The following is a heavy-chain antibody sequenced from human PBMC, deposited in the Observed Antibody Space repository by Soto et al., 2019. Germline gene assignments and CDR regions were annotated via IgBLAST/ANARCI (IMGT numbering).Heavy chain of an antibody. J-gene: IGHJ4*02. Sequence: GGSLRLSCAGSGFTLSDHYIDWVRQAPGKGLEWVGRSRDKAQGYSITYAASVKGRFTTSRDESKNSVYLQMNSLRAEDTAVYYCASSGARGYWGQGTLVTVSS. CDR2: SRDKAQGYSI. V-gene: IGHV3-72*01. CDR1: GFTLSDHY. CDR3: ASSGARGY.